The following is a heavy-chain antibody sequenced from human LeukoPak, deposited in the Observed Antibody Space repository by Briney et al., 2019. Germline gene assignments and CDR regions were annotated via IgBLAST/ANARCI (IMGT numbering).Heavy chain of an antibody. CDR1: GFTFSSYA. D-gene: IGHD3-16*02. CDR3: ARSRYPRDFSLFFDY. Sequence: GGSLRLSCAASGFTFSSYAMHWVRQAPGKGLEWVAVISYDGSNKYYADSEKGRFTISRDNSKNTLYLQMNSLRAEDTAVYYCARSRYPRDFSLFFDYWGQGTLVTVSS. CDR2: ISYDGSNK. V-gene: IGHV3-30-3*01. J-gene: IGHJ4*02.